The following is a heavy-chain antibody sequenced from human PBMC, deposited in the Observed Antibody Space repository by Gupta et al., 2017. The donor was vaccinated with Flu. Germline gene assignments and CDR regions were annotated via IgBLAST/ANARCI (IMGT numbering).Heavy chain of an antibody. V-gene: IGHV3-21*06. J-gene: IGHJ4*02. CDR3: TRGGADEDYFDY. D-gene: IGHD1-26*01. Sequence: EVQLVESGGGLVTPGGSLRLSCAASGFTFSTYSMQWVRQAPGKGLEWGSSISSSSSYRYYADSVKGRFTISRDNAKNSLSLQMKRLRAEDTAVYYWTRGGADEDYFDYWGQGILVTVSS. CDR2: ISSSSSYR. CDR1: GFTFSTYS.